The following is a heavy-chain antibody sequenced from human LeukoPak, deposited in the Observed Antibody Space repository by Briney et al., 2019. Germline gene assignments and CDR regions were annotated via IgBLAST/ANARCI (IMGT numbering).Heavy chain of an antibody. D-gene: IGHD6-13*01. CDR2: INHSGTT. J-gene: IGHJ5*02. CDR3: VVSAAGLFDP. V-gene: IGHV4-34*01. CDR1: GGSFSGYY. Sequence: SETLSLTCAVYGGSFSGYYWTWIRQPPGKGLEWIGEINHSGTTNFNPSLKSRVTISVDTSKNQFSLNLTSVTAADTAVYYCVVSAAGLFDPWGQGTLVTVSS.